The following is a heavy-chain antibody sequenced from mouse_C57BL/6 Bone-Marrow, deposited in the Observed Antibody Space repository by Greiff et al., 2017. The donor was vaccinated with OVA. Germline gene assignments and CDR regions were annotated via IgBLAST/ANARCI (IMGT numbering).Heavy chain of an antibody. D-gene: IGHD1-1*01. CDR2: IDPANGNT. V-gene: IGHV14-3*01. Sequence: VQLQQSVAELVRPGASVKLSCTASGFNIKNTYMHWVKQRPEQGLEWIGRIDPANGNTKYAPKFQGKATITADTSSNTAYLQLSSLTSEDTAIYYCARDYYGSSYSPWFAYWGQGTLVTVSA. CDR1: GFNIKNTY. CDR3: ARDYYGSSYSPWFAY. J-gene: IGHJ3*01.